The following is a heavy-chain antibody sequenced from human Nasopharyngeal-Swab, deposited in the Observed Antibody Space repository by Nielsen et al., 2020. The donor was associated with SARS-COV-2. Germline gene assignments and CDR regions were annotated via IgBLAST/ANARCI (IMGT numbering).Heavy chain of an antibody. V-gene: IGHV4-39*01. D-gene: IGHD3-3*01. CDR3: ARYGERITIFGAVIKEAFDI. Sequence: WIRQPPGKGLEWIGSIYYSGSTYYNPSLKSRVTISVDTSKNQFSLKLSSVTAADTAVYYCARYGERITIFGAVIKEAFDIWGQGTMVTVSS. CDR2: IYYSGST. J-gene: IGHJ3*02.